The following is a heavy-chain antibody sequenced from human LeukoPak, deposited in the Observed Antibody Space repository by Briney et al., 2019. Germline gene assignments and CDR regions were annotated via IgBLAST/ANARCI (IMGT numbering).Heavy chain of an antibody. CDR2: ISSSSRYI. CDR1: GFTFSSYS. CDR3: ARDGFCGAPPLCDAFDI. J-gene: IGHJ3*02. Sequence: GGSLILSRAASGFTFSSYSMICLREAPGEALEWVSSISSSSRYIYYADSVKSRFTISQDKAQNSPYLQMNNLRAEDTAVYYCARDGFCGAPPLCDAFDIWGQGTMVTVSS. D-gene: IGHD2-21*01. V-gene: IGHV3-21*01.